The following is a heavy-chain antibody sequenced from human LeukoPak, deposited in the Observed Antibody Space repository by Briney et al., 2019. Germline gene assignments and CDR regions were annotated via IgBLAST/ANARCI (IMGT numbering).Heavy chain of an antibody. Sequence: ASVKVSCKASGYTFTSYDINWVRQATGQGLEWMGWMNPDSGNTGYAQKFQGRVTMTRDTFISTAYMELSRLGSDDTAVYYCARSDSSLVIGPVTAFDPWGQGTLVTVSS. CDR1: GYTFTSYD. D-gene: IGHD6-13*01. J-gene: IGHJ5*02. CDR2: MNPDSGNT. V-gene: IGHV1-8*01. CDR3: ARSDSSLVIGPVTAFDP.